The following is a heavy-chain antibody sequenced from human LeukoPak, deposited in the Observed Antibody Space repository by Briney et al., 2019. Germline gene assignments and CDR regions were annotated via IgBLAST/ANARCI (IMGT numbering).Heavy chain of an antibody. CDR2: ITSNGDST. Sequence: GGSLRLSYPASGFNFSIYAMHSVRQAPGKGLEYVSGITSNGDSTYYGNSVKGRLTISRDNSKNTLYLQMGSLRPEDMAVYYCARGWLQLDYWGQGTLVTVSS. D-gene: IGHD5-24*01. V-gene: IGHV3-64*01. CDR3: ARGWLQLDY. CDR1: GFNFSIYA. J-gene: IGHJ4*02.